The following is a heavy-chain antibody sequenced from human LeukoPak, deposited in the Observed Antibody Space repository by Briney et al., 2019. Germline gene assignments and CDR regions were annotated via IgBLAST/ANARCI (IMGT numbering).Heavy chain of an antibody. V-gene: IGHV4-34*01. CDR1: GGSFSGYY. Sequence: SETLSLTCAVYGGSFSGYYWSWIRQPPGKGLEWIGEINHSGSTNYNPSLKSRVTISVDTSKNQFSLKLSSVTAADTAVYYCARMGGIYRDTAPDYWGQGTLVTVSS. CDR3: ARMGGIYRDTAPDY. D-gene: IGHD5-18*01. CDR2: INHSGST. J-gene: IGHJ4*02.